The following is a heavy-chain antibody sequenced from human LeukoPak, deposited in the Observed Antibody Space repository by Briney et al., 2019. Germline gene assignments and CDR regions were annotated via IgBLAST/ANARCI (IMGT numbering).Heavy chain of an antibody. V-gene: IGHV3-23*01. Sequence: GGSLRLSCAASGLTFSSYAMSWVRQPAGKGLEWVSAISGRGGSTYYADSVKGRFTISRDNSKNTLYLQMNRLRAEDMALYYCAKDVALYCSSTSCLGMGFDYWRQGTLVTVSS. CDR2: ISGRGGST. D-gene: IGHD2-2*01. CDR3: AKDVALYCSSTSCLGMGFDY. CDR1: GLTFSSYA. J-gene: IGHJ4*02.